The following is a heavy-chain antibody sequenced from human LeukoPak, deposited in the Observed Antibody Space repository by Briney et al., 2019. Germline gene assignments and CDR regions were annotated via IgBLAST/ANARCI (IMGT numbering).Heavy chain of an antibody. CDR2: ISSSGSTI. CDR3: ARDTVVVRGEL. J-gene: IGHJ4*02. D-gene: IGHD2-2*01. V-gene: IGHV3-11*04. CDR1: GFIFSDHC. Sequence: GGSLRLSCAASGFIFSDHCMNWVRQAPGKGLEWVSYISSSGSTIYYADSVKGRFTISRDNAKNSLYLQMNSLRAEDTAVYYCARDTVVVRGELWGQGTLVTVSS.